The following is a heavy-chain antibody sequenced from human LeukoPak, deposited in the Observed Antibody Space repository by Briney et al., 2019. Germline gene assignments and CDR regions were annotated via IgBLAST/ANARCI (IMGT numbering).Heavy chain of an antibody. V-gene: IGHV4-59*01. CDR3: ARVSPAVGAFDI. J-gene: IGHJ3*02. CDR2: FYYSGSS. Sequence: PSETLSLTCTVSGGSISSYYWSWIRQPPGKGLEWIGYFYYSGSSNSNPSLKSRVTISGDTSKNQFSLKLSSVTAADTALYYCARVSPAVGAFDIWGRGTMVTVSS. D-gene: IGHD6-13*01. CDR1: GGSISSYY.